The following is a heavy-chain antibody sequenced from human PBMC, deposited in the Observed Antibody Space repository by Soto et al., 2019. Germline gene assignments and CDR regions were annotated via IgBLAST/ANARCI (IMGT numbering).Heavy chain of an antibody. D-gene: IGHD6-19*01. V-gene: IGHV4-34*01. CDR1: GGSFSGYY. CDR2: INHSGST. CDR3: ARGARTSKNIAVAEMDYYYYMDV. Sequence: SETLSLTCAVYGGSFSGYYWSWIRQPPGKGLEWIGEINHSGSTNYNPSLKSRVTISVDTSKNQFSLKLSSVTAADTAVYYCARGARTSKNIAVAEMDYYYYMDVWGKGTTVTVSS. J-gene: IGHJ6*03.